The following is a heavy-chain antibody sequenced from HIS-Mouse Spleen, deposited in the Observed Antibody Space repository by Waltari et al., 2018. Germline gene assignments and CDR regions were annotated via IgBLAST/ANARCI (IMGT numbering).Heavy chain of an antibody. CDR3: AREIPYSSSWYDWYFDL. CDR1: GGPIRSSSYY. CDR2: ICYSGGT. D-gene: IGHD6-13*01. J-gene: IGHJ2*01. V-gene: IGHV4-39*07. Sequence: QLQLQESGPGLVKPSETLSLTCTVSGGPIRSSSYYWGWIRQPPGKGLGGIGGICYSGGTYNNQALKVRVTISVATSKNQFSRRLGSVTAADTAVYYCAREIPYSSSWYDWYFDLWGRGTLVTVSS.